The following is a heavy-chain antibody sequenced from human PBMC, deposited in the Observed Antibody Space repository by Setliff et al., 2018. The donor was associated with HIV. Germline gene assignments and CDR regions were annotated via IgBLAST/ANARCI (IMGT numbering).Heavy chain of an antibody. CDR2: FHHSGST. V-gene: IGHV4-38-2*02. Sequence: SETLSLTCSVSGYSINTAYYWGWIRQSPGKGLEWIGGFHHSGSTHYNPSLKSRVTISVDTSKNQFSLTLNSVTAADTAVYYCARGSRQLTIFGVVFKTNYYFMDVWGKGTAVTSP. CDR3: ARGSRQLTIFGVVFKTNYYFMDV. D-gene: IGHD3-3*01. J-gene: IGHJ6*03. CDR1: GYSINTAYY.